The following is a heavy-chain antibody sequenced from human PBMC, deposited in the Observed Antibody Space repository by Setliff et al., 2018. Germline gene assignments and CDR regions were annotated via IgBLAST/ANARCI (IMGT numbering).Heavy chain of an antibody. D-gene: IGHD2-21*01. J-gene: IGHJ4*02. CDR2: INPNSGGT. V-gene: IGHV1-2*06. CDR1: GYAFTGYH. CDR3: AKDGGEVY. Sequence: GASVKVSCKASGYAFTGYHIHWVRQAPGQGLEWMGRINPNSGGTNYAQKFQGRVTMTRDTSISTAYIELSRLTSDDTAVYYCAKDGGEVYWGQGTLVTVSS.